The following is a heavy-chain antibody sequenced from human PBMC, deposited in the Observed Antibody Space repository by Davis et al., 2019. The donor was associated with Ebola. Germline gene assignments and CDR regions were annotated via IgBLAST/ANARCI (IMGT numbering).Heavy chain of an antibody. J-gene: IGHJ6*02. CDR3: ARDIVATISYYYYGMDV. D-gene: IGHD5-12*01. V-gene: IGHV1-69*13. CDR2: IIPIFSTA. Sequence: SVKVSCKASGGTFSSYAISWVRQAPGQGLEWMGGIIPIFSTANYAQKFQGRVTITADESTSTAYVELSSLRSEDTAVYYCARDIVATISYYYYGMDVWGQGTTVTVSS. CDR1: GGTFSSYA.